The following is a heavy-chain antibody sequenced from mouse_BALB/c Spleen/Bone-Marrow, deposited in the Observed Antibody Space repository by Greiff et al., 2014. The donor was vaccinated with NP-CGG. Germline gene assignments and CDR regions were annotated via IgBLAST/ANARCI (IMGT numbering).Heavy chain of an antibody. V-gene: IGHV3-6*02. CDR1: GYSITSGYY. D-gene: IGHD2-2*01. CDR2: ISYDGSN. J-gene: IGHJ2*01. Sequence: VQLKESGPGLVKPSQSLSLTCSVTGYSITSGYYWNWIRQFPGSKLEWMGYISYDGSNNYNPSLKNRISITRDTSKNQFFLKLNSVTTEDTATYYCASGYDFFDYWGRGTTLTVSS. CDR3: ASGYDFFDY.